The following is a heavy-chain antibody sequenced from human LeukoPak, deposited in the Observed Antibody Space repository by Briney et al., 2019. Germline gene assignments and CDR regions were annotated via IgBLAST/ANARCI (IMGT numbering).Heavy chain of an antibody. CDR3: AREATYSGYDG. V-gene: IGHV3-21*01. Sequence: GGSLRLSCTASGFTFSSYSMNWVRQAPGKGLEWVSSITSSSSYIYYADSVKGRFTVSRDNAKSSLFLHMNSLRAEDTAVYYCAREATYSGYDGWGQGTLVTVSS. CDR1: GFTFSSYS. CDR2: ITSSSSYI. D-gene: IGHD5-12*01. J-gene: IGHJ4*02.